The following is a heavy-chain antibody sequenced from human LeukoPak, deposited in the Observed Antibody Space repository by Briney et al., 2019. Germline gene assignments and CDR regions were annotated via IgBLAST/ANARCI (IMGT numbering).Heavy chain of an antibody. J-gene: IGHJ3*02. V-gene: IGHV3-21*01. Sequence: GGSLRLSCAASGFTFSSYSMNWVRQAPGKGLEWVSSISSSSYIYYADSVKGRFTISRDNAKNSLYLQMNSLRAEDTAVYYCARFPWYYDSSGYLGAFDIWGQGTMVTVSS. CDR1: GFTFSSYS. CDR3: ARFPWYYDSSGYLGAFDI. D-gene: IGHD3-22*01. CDR2: ISSSSYI.